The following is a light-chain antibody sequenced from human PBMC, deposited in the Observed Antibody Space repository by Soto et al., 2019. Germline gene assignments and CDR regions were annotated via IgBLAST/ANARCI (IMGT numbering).Light chain of an antibody. V-gene: IGKV3-20*01. CDR2: GAS. CDR3: QQYGSSPLT. J-gene: IGKJ1*01. CDR1: QSVSSSY. Sequence: EIVLTQSPGTLSLSPGERATLSCRASQSVSSSYLAWYQQKSGQAPRLLIYGASSRATGIPDRFSGSGSGTDVTLTVSRLEPEDFAVYYCQQYGSSPLTFGQGTKVDIK.